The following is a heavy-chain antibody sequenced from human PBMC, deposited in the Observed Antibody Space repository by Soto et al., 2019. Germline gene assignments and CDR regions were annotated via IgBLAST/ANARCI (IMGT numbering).Heavy chain of an antibody. CDR2: IYFTGTT. CDR3: ARGDGYYDLWSGLFDP. D-gene: IGHD3-3*01. Sequence: QVLLQESGPGLVKPSETLSLTCSVSGVSIRSNYWTWIRQSPGKGLEWIGYIYFTGTTNYNPSLKSRVSISLDTSKNQMSLKFNSMTAADTAVYYCARGDGYYDLWSGLFDPWGQGTLGTGSS. CDR1: GVSIRSNY. J-gene: IGHJ5*02. V-gene: IGHV4-59*01.